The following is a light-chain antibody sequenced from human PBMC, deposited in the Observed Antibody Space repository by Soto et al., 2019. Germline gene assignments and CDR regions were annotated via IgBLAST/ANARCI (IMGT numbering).Light chain of an antibody. CDR1: ESIRTH. Sequence: DIQMTQSPSSLSASVGDRVTITCRASESIRTHLNWYQQKSGGAPQLLIQAASTLQTGVPSRFSGSGSGTDFTLTISSLQPEDFATYHCQQSYSVPITFGQGTRLEIK. CDR2: AAS. J-gene: IGKJ5*01. CDR3: QQSYSVPIT. V-gene: IGKV1-39*01.